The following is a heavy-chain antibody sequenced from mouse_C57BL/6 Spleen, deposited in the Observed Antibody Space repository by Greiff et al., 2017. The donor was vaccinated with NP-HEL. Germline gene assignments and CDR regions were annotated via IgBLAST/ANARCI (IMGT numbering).Heavy chain of an antibody. V-gene: IGHV1-81*01. CDR1: GYTFTSYG. CDR3: ARRDGYYRAMDY. CDR2: IYPRSGNT. J-gene: IGHJ4*01. Sequence: VQLQQSGAELARPGASVKLSCKASGYTFTSYGISWVKQRTGQGLEWIGEIYPRSGNTYYNEKFKGKATLTADTSSSTAYMELRSLTSEDSAVYFCARRDGYYRAMDYWGQGTSVTVSS. D-gene: IGHD2-3*01.